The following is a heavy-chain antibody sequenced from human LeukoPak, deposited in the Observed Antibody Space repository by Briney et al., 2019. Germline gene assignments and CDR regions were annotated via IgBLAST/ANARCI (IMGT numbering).Heavy chain of an antibody. Sequence: SVKVSXKASGGTFSSYAISWVRQAPGQGLEWVGGIIPIFGTANSAQKFQGRVTITEDESTSTAYRELSRLRSEDTVVYYCASQIEDIVVVPAAMGYSSSWYGNYFDYWGQGTLVTVSS. J-gene: IGHJ4*02. CDR1: GGTFSSYA. CDR2: IIPIFGTA. D-gene: IGHD2-2*01. V-gene: IGHV1-69*13. CDR3: ASQIEDIVVVPAAMGYSSSWYGNYFDY.